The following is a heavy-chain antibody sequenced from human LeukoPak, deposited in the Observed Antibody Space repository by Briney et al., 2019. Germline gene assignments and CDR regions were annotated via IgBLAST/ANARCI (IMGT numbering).Heavy chain of an antibody. J-gene: IGHJ4*02. D-gene: IGHD1-26*01. Sequence: GGSLRLSCAASGFTFRSYAMSWVRQAPGKGLEWVSAISGSGGSTYYADSVRGRLTISRDNSKNTLYLHMNSLRAEDTALYYCARNYYEPTYDYYFDCWGQGTLVTVSS. V-gene: IGHV3-23*01. CDR2: ISGSGGST. CDR3: ARNYYEPTYDYYFDC. CDR1: GFTFRSYA.